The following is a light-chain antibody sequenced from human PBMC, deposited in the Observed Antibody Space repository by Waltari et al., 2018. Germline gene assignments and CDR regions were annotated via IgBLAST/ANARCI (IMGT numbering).Light chain of an antibody. CDR1: QSVSRT. CDR3: QKYGTLPAT. CDR2: DAS. V-gene: IGKV3-20*01. J-gene: IGKJ1*01. Sequence: EIVLTQSPGTMSLSPGERATLCCRASQSVSRTLAWYQQKPGQAPRLLIYDASIRATGIPDRFSGSGSGTDFSLTISRLEPGDFAVYYCQKYGTLPATFGQGTTVEIK.